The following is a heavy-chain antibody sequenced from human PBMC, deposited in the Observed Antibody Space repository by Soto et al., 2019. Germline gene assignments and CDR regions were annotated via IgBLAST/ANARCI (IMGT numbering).Heavy chain of an antibody. Sequence: VASVKVSCKASGYTFTGYYMHWVRQAPGQGLEWMGWINPNSGGTNYAQKFQGRVTMTRDTSISTAYMELSRLRSDDTAVYYCARSPRYCSSTSCYRYYYYGMDVWGQGTTVTVSS. CDR1: GYTFTGYY. CDR2: INPNSGGT. CDR3: ARSPRYCSSTSCYRYYYYGMDV. J-gene: IGHJ6*02. V-gene: IGHV1-2*02. D-gene: IGHD2-2*02.